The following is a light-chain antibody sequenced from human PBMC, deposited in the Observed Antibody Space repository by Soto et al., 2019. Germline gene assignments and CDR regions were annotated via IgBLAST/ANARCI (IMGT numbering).Light chain of an antibody. J-gene: IGKJ3*01. V-gene: IGKV3-15*01. CDR2: GAS. CDR3: QQYNNWPFT. Sequence: EIVMTQSPATLSVSPGERATLSCRASQSVSGYLAWYQQKPGQAPRLLIYGASNRATGIPARFSGSGSGTEFTLTITSLQSEDFAVYYCQQYNNWPFTFGPGTKVEIK. CDR1: QSVSGY.